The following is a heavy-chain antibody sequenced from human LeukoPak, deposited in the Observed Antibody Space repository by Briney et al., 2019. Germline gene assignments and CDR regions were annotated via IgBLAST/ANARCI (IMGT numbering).Heavy chain of an antibody. D-gene: IGHD1-26*01. CDR3: ASYSGSFSHYYFDY. CDR2: IYYSGST. Sequence: SETLSLTCTVSGGSISSYYWSWIRQPPGKGLEWIGYIYYSGSTNYDPSLKSRVTISVDTSKNQFSLKLSSVTAADTAVYYCASYSGSFSHYYFDYWGQGTLVTVSS. CDR1: GGSISSYY. V-gene: IGHV4-59*08. J-gene: IGHJ4*02.